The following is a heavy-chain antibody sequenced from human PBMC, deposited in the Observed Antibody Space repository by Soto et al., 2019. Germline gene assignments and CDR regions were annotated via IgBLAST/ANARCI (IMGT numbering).Heavy chain of an antibody. D-gene: IGHD1-20*01. CDR3: AKGKGFRGGLTGSLGDYSYYYGMDV. J-gene: IGHJ6*02. V-gene: IGHV1-69*01. Sequence: QVQLVQSGTGVKEPGSSVKVSCKASGGSFSSYAISWVRQAPGQGLEWMGGIIPMFRTTNYAQKFQSRVTITADASTSTAYVELSSLRSEDTAVYYCAKGKGFRGGLTGSLGDYSYYYGMDVWGQGTTVTVSS. CDR2: IIPMFRTT. CDR1: GGSFSSYA.